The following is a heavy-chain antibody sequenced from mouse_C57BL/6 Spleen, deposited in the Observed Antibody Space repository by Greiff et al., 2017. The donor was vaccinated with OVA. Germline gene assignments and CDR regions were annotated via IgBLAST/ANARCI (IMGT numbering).Heavy chain of an antibody. J-gene: IGHJ1*03. D-gene: IGHD1-1*01. CDR1: GYAFTNYL. Sequence: QVQLQQSGAELVRPGTSVKVSCKASGYAFTNYLIEWVKQRPGQGLEWIGVINPGSGGTNYNEKFKGKATLTADKSSSTAYMQLSSLTSEDSAVYFWASNSSDWYFDVWGTGTTGTVSS. V-gene: IGHV1-54*01. CDR3: ASNSSDWYFDV. CDR2: INPGSGGT.